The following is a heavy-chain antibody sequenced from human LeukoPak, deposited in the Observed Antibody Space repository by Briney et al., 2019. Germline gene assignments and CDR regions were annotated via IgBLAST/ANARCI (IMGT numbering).Heavy chain of an antibody. V-gene: IGHV1-46*01. D-gene: IGHD2-8*02. CDR3: ARVMGYCTVSSCPGMDV. CDR1: GYTFTSYY. J-gene: IGHJ6*02. CDR2: INPSGGST. Sequence: ASVKVSCKASGYTFTSYYMHWVRQAPGQGLEWMGIINPSGGSTSYARKFQGRVTMTRDMSTSTVYMELSSLTSEDTAVYFCARVMGYCTVSSCPGMDVWGQGTTVTVSS.